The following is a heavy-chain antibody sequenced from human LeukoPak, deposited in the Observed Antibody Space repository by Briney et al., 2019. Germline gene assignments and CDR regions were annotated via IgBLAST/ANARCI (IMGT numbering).Heavy chain of an antibody. CDR3: ATLTHYYDSSGYYGFQH. Sequence: SVKVSCKASGGTFSSYAISWVRQAPGQGLEWMGGIIPIFGTANYAQKFQGRVTITADESTSTAYMELSSLRSEDTAVYYCATLTHYYDSSGYYGFQHWGQGTLVTVSS. V-gene: IGHV1-69*13. CDR2: IIPIFGTA. J-gene: IGHJ1*01. D-gene: IGHD3-22*01. CDR1: GGTFSSYA.